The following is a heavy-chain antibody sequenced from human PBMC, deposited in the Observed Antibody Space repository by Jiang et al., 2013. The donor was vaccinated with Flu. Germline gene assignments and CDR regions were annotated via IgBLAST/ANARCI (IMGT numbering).Heavy chain of an antibody. J-gene: IGHJ6*02. CDR1: GFSLSTSGMC. CDR2: IDWDDDK. CDR3: ARIPGIAERGYYYGMDV. V-gene: IGHV2-70*01. Sequence: KPTQTLTLTCTFSGFSLSTSGMCVSWIRQPPGKALEWLALIDWDDDKYYSTSLKTRLTISKDTSKNQVVLTMTNMDPVDTATYYCARIPGIAERGYYYGMDVWGQGTTVTVSS. D-gene: IGHD6-13*01.